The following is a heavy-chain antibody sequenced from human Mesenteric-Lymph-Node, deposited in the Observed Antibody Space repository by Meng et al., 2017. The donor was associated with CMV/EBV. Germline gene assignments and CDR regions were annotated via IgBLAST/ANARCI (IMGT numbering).Heavy chain of an antibody. D-gene: IGHD3-10*02. CDR2: ISYDGTIK. CDR3: VKGIRITMSRAPFDV. CDR1: GFTFGSYA. V-gene: IGHV3-30*14. Sequence: GESLKISCATSGFTFGSYAMHWVRQAPGKGLEWVAVISYDGTIKYYADSVKGRFTISRDNSKNTLYLQMNSLGPEDTALYYCVKGIRITMSRAPFDVWGQGTMVTVSS. J-gene: IGHJ3*01.